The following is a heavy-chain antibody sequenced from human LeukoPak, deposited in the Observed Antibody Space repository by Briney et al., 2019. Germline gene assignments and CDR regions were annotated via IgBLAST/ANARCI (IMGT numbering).Heavy chain of an antibody. Sequence: ASVKVSCKASGYTFTGYYMHWVRQAPGQRLEWMGWINAGNGNTKYSQKFQGRVTITRDTSASTAYMELSSLRSEDTAVYYCAREGYSSGYLYYFDYWGQGTLVTVSS. V-gene: IGHV1-3*01. J-gene: IGHJ4*02. CDR2: INAGNGNT. CDR1: GYTFTGYY. CDR3: AREGYSSGYLYYFDY. D-gene: IGHD3-22*01.